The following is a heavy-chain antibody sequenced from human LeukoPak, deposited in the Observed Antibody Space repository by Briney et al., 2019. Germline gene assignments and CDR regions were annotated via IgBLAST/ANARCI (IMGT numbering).Heavy chain of an antibody. V-gene: IGHV3-7*01. CDR2: INQDGSVK. CDR3: AREDIVVVPAAMSYYYGMDV. D-gene: IGHD2-2*01. J-gene: IGHJ6*02. Sequence: GGSLRLSCSASGFTFSSYWMSWVRQAPGKGLEWVANINQDGSVKYHVDSVKGRFTISRDNARNSLYLQMNSLRAEDTAVYYCAREDIVVVPAAMSYYYGMDVWGQGTTVTVSS. CDR1: GFTFSSYW.